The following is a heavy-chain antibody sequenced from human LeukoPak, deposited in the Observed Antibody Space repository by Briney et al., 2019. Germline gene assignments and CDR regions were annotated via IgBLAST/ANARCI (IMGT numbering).Heavy chain of an antibody. CDR3: ARELPGIVLVVDATIQEDTYYFDS. CDR2: INANSGGT. V-gene: IGHV1-2*06. J-gene: IGHJ4*02. D-gene: IGHD2-15*01. Sequence: ASVKVSCKASGYTFTGYFMHWVRQAPGQGLEWMGRINANSGGTRYAQNFQGRVTMTRDMSISTAYMELANLKSDDTAVYYCARELPGIVLVVDATIQEDTYYFDSWGQGVPVTVSS. CDR1: GYTFTGYF.